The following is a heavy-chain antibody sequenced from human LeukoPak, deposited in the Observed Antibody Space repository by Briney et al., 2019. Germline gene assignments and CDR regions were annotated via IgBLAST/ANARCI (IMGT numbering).Heavy chain of an antibody. V-gene: IGHV4-39*01. J-gene: IGHJ4*02. CDR2: IYYSGST. CDR1: GGSISSSSYY. Sequence: SETLSLNCTVSGGSISSSSYYWGWIRQPLGKGLEWIGSIYYSGSTYYNPSLKSRVTISVDTSKNQFSLKLSSVTAADTAVYYCARQRDGYKRIPFDYWGQGTLVTVSS. CDR3: ARQRDGYKRIPFDY. D-gene: IGHD5-24*01.